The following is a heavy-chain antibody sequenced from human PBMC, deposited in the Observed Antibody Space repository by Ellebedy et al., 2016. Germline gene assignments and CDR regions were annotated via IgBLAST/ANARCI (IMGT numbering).Heavy chain of an antibody. CDR3: ARYGRVYCSGGSCYSDYYYGMDV. V-gene: IGHV4-34*01. CDR1: GGSFSGYY. Sequence: SETLSLXXAVYGGSFSGYYWSWIRQPPGKGLEWIGEINHSGSTNYNPSLKSRVTISVDTSKNQFSLKLSSVTAADTAVYYCARYGRVYCSGGSCYSDYYYGMDVWGQGTTVTVSS. J-gene: IGHJ6*02. CDR2: INHSGST. D-gene: IGHD2-15*01.